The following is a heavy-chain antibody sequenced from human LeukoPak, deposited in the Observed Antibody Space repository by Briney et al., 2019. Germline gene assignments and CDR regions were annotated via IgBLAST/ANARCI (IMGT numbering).Heavy chain of an antibody. J-gene: IGHJ4*02. Sequence: AGGSPRLSCAASGFTLSTYSMNWVRQAPGKGLEWVAYISSGSSTIYYADSVKGRFTISRDNAKNSLYLQLNSLRAEDTAAYYCARDPHYYNSSDDSWGQGTLVTVSS. V-gene: IGHV3-48*01. CDR1: GFTLSTYS. CDR2: ISSGSSTI. D-gene: IGHD3-22*01. CDR3: ARDPHYYNSSDDS.